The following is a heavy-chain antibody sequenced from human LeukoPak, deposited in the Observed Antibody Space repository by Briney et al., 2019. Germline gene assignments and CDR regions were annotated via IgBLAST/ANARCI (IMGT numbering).Heavy chain of an antibody. Sequence: PGGSLRLSCAASECIFSGYWMNWVRQAPGKGLEWVANIKQDGSEKQYVDSVRGRFTISRDNAKNSLYLQMNSLRVEDTAVYYCARDGFVGAADYWGQGTLVTVSS. V-gene: IGHV3-7*01. J-gene: IGHJ4*02. CDR2: IKQDGSEK. CDR3: ARDGFVGAADY. CDR1: ECIFSGYW. D-gene: IGHD6-13*01.